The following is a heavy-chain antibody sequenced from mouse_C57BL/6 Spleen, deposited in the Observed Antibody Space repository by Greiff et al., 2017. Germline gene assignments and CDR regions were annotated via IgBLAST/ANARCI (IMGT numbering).Heavy chain of an antibody. CDR2: ISDGGSYT. V-gene: IGHV5-4*01. J-gene: IGHJ3*01. D-gene: IGHD1-1*01. Sequence: EVKVVESGGGLVKPGGSLKLSCAASGFTFSSYAMSWVRQTPEKRLEWVATISDGGSYTYYPDNVKGRFTISRDNAKNNLYLQMSQLKSEDTAMYYCARDQNYYGSSPWFAYWGQGTLVTVSA. CDR3: ARDQNYYGSSPWFAY. CDR1: GFTFSSYA.